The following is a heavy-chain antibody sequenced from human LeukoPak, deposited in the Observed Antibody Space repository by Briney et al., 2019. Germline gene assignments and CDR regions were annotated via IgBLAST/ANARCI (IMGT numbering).Heavy chain of an antibody. CDR2: MNIDGSEK. CDR1: GFTFSNYW. Sequence: PGGSLRLSCAASGFTFSNYWMGWVRQASGKRPEWVANMNIDGSEKYYADSVKGRFSISRDNARNSVYLQMASLRVEDTAVYYCARDPVEWELLLDYWGQGTLVTVSS. D-gene: IGHD1-26*01. J-gene: IGHJ4*02. V-gene: IGHV3-7*01. CDR3: ARDPVEWELLLDY.